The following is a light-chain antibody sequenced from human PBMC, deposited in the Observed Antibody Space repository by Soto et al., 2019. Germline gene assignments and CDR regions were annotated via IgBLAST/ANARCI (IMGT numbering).Light chain of an antibody. CDR3: QQYNLWPDT. CDR1: QTINSN. Sequence: EIVMTQSPATLSVSPGERATLSCRASQTINSNLAWYQQKPGQAPRLLIYDASTRATGIPARFSGSGSGTEFTLTISSLPSEDLAVYYCQQYNLWPDTFGQGTKLEI. V-gene: IGKV3-15*01. CDR2: DAS. J-gene: IGKJ2*01.